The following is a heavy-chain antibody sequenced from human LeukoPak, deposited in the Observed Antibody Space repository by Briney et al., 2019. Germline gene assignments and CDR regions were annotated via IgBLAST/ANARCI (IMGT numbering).Heavy chain of an antibody. D-gene: IGHD3-3*01. CDR1: GGSISSGDYY. J-gene: IGHJ6*02. CDR2: IYYSGST. V-gene: IGHV4-30-4*01. CDR3: AREAPIFGVVITDYYYYGMDV. Sequence: SETLSLTCTVSGGSISSGDYYWSWIRQPPGKGLEWIGCIYYSGSTYYNPSLKSRVTISVDTSKNQFSLKLSSVTAADTAVYYCAREAPIFGVVITDYYYYGMDVWGQGTTVTVSS.